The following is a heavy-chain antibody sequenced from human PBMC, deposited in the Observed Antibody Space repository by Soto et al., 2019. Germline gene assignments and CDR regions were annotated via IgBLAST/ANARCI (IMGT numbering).Heavy chain of an antibody. CDR1: GYTFTSYE. J-gene: IGHJ4*02. V-gene: IGHV1-8*01. Sequence: QVQLVQSGAEVKKPGASVKVSCKASGYTFTSYEINWVRQATGQGLEWMGWMNPNSGDTGYAQKFRGRVTITRNTSIRTAQMELGSPRSEDTAVYYCAGGELLWFGELLRWGQGTLVTVSS. D-gene: IGHD3-10*01. CDR3: AGGELLWFGELLR. CDR2: MNPNSGDT.